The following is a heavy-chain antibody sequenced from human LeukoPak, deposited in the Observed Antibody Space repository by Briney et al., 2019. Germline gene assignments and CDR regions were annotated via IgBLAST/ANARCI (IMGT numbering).Heavy chain of an antibody. J-gene: IGHJ4*02. CDR2: IYYSGST. V-gene: IGHV4-59*01. D-gene: IGHD5-12*01. Sequence: PSETLSLTCTVSGGSISSYYWSWIRQPPGKGLEWIGYIYYSGSTNHNPSLKSRVTISVDTSKNQFSLKLSSVTAADTAVYYCARGVARQYDYWGQGTLVTVSS. CDR1: GGSISSYY. CDR3: ARGVARQYDY.